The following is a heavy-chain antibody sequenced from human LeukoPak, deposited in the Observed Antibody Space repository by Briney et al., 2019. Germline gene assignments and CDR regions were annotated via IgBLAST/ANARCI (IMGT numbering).Heavy chain of an antibody. J-gene: IGHJ6*02. CDR3: AKDITISFNGMDV. CDR2: ISWNSGSI. Sequence: GGSLRLSCAASGFTFDDYAMHWVRQAPGKGLEWVSGISWNSGSIGYADSVKGRFTISRDNAKNSLYLQMNSLRAEDTALHYCAKDITISFNGMDVWGQGTTVTVSS. V-gene: IGHV3-9*01. CDR1: GFTFDDYA. D-gene: IGHD3-3*01.